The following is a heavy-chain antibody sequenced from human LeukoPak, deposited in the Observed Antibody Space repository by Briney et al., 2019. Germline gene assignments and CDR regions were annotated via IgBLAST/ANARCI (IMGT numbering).Heavy chain of an antibody. V-gene: IGHV4-34*01. Sequence: SETLSLTCAVYGESFSGYYWGWIRQPPGKGLEWIGEINHSGSTNYNPSLKSRVTISVDTSKNQFSLKLNSVTAADTAVYYCARGPRGLGMAGTFDYWGQGTLVTVSS. CDR2: INHSGST. CDR3: ARGPRGLGMAGTFDY. CDR1: GESFSGYY. D-gene: IGHD6-19*01. J-gene: IGHJ4*02.